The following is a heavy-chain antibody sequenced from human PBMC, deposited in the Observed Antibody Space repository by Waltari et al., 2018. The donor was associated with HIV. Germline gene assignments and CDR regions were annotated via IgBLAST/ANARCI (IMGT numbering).Heavy chain of an antibody. D-gene: IGHD6-19*01. Sequence: VQVAESGGGVVQPGKSVRLSCATCGFTFRDFVIYWVRPAPEKGLEWVAVIWSDGKTRFYEDSIKGRFSISRDNSNYSSSLQINRVTLADTAVYYCTTGRSSVVAAPPVQWGQGT. CDR2: IWSDGKTR. CDR3: TTGRSSVVAAPPVQ. CDR1: GFTFRDFV. V-gene: IGHV3-33*03. J-gene: IGHJ4*01.